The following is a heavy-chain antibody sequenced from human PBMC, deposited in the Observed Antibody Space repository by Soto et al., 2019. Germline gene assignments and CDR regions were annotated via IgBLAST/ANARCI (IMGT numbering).Heavy chain of an antibody. CDR2: ISWKDDK. D-gene: IGHD5-18*01. CDR3: AHRYGGYYYRWYFDS. Sequence: SGPTLVNPTQTLTLTCTYSGFSLTTSGAGVGWIRQPPGKALEWLALISWKDDKRYNPGLESRLTITKDTSKNQVILTLTNMDPVDTATYFCAHRYGGYYYRWYFDSWGQGTLVTVSS. J-gene: IGHJ4*02. V-gene: IGHV2-5*01. CDR1: GFSLTTSGAG.